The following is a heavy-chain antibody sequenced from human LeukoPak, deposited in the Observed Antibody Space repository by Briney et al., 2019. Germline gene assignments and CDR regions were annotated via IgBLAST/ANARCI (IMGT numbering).Heavy chain of an antibody. J-gene: IGHJ4*02. Sequence: GASVKVSCKVSGYTLTELSMHWVRQAPGKGLEWMGGFDPENGETIYAQKFQGRVTMTEDTSTDTAYMELSRLRSEDTAVYYCATDGWERMEVFDYWGQGTLVTVSS. V-gene: IGHV1-24*01. D-gene: IGHD3-10*01. CDR1: GYTLTELS. CDR3: ATDGWERMEVFDY. CDR2: FDPENGET.